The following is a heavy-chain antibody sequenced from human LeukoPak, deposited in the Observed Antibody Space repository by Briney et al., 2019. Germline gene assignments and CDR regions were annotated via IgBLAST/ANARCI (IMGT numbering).Heavy chain of an antibody. Sequence: PGGSLRLSCVASGFIFSSYWMSWVRQAPGKGLEWVANIKQDGSEKYYVGSVKGRFTISRDNAKNSLYLQMNSLRAEDTAVYYCARRGTGYFDYWGQGTLVTVSS. V-gene: IGHV3-7*01. D-gene: IGHD1-14*01. CDR3: ARRGTGYFDY. CDR1: GFIFSSYW. J-gene: IGHJ4*02. CDR2: IKQDGSEK.